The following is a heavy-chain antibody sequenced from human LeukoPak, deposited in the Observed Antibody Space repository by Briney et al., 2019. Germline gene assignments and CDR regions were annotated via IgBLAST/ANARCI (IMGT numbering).Heavy chain of an antibody. J-gene: IGHJ4*02. V-gene: IGHV4-39*07. CDR3: ASVYIAAAGYFDY. Sequence: PSQTLSLTCTVSGGSISSGGYYWGWIRQPPGKGLEWIGSIYYSGSTYYNPSLKSRVTISVDTSKNQFSLKLSSVTAADTAVYYCASVYIAAAGYFDYWGQGTLVTVSS. CDR1: GGSISSGGYY. D-gene: IGHD6-13*01. CDR2: IYYSGST.